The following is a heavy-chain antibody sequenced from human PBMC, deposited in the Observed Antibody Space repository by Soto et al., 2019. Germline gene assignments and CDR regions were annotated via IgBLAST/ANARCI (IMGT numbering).Heavy chain of an antibody. J-gene: IGHJ4*02. CDR1: GYTFTSYG. D-gene: IGHD2-21*02. CDR2: ISASNGNT. CDR3: ARDPGAYCGGDCYPFSC. Sequence: QVQLVQSGAEVKKPGASVKVSCKASGYTFTSYGISWVRQAPGQGLEGMGWISASNGNTNYAQNLQGRVTMTTDTSTSTSYMDRRSLRSDDTAVYYCARDPGAYCGGDCYPFSCWGQGTLVTVSS. V-gene: IGHV1-18*04.